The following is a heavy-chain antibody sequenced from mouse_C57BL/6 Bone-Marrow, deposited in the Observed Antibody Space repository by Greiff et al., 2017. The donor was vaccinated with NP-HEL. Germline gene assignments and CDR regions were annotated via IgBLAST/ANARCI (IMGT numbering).Heavy chain of an antibody. Sequence: VQLVESGAELARPGASVKLSCKASGYTFTSYGISWVKQRTGQGLEWIGEIYPRSGNTYYNEKFKGKATLTADKSSSTAYMELRSLTSEDSAVYFCARWRGNTWFAYWGQGTLVTVSA. J-gene: IGHJ3*01. CDR3: ARWRGNTWFAY. V-gene: IGHV1-81*01. D-gene: IGHD2-1*01. CDR1: GYTFTSYG. CDR2: IYPRSGNT.